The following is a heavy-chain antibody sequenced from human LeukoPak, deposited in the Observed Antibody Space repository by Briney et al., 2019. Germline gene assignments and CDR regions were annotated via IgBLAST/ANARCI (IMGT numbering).Heavy chain of an antibody. Sequence: ASVKVSCKASGYTFTSYGISWVRRAPGQGLEWMGWISAYNGNTNYAQKLQGRVTMTTDTSTSTAYMELRSLRSDDTAVYYCARMGGGYDFWSGYPYYYYYGMDVWGQGTTVTVSS. V-gene: IGHV1-18*01. CDR3: ARMGGGYDFWSGYPYYYYYGMDV. CDR1: GYTFTSYG. J-gene: IGHJ6*02. D-gene: IGHD3-3*01. CDR2: ISAYNGNT.